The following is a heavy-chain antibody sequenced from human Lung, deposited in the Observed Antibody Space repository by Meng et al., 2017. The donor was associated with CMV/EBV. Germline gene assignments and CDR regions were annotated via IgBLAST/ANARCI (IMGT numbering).Heavy chain of an antibody. V-gene: IGHV4-39*07. CDR1: GGSISSSTYY. J-gene: IGHJ4*02. CDR3: ARGDSGSYYVDY. D-gene: IGHD1-26*01. Sequence: SETXSLTCTVSGGSISSSTYYWGWVRQPPGKGLEWIGSLYYSGSTYYNPSLKSRVTISVDTSMNQFSLKLSSVTAADTAMYYCARGDSGSYYVDYWGQGTLVTVSS. CDR2: LYYSGST.